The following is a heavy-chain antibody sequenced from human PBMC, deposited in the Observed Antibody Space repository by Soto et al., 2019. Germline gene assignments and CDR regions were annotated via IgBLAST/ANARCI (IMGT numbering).Heavy chain of an antibody. Sequence: PGGSLRPSCAASGFTFSSYGMHWVRQAPGKGLEWVAVISYDGSNKYYADSVKGRFTISRDNSKNTLYLQMNSLRAEDTAVYYCAKDRRIAARPTDYYYYGMDVWGQGTTVTVSS. CDR2: ISYDGSNK. D-gene: IGHD6-6*01. V-gene: IGHV3-30*18. CDR1: GFTFSSYG. CDR3: AKDRRIAARPTDYYYYGMDV. J-gene: IGHJ6*02.